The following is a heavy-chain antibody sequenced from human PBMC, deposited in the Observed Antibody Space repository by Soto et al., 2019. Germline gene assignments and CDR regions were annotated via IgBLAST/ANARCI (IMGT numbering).Heavy chain of an antibody. J-gene: IGHJ4*02. V-gene: IGHV4-31*03. CDR2: IYYSGST. CDR3: ARSGIYHNYDSTPADC. D-gene: IGHD3-22*01. CDR1: GSSISSGAYY. Sequence: SETLSLTCTVSGSSISSGAYYWNWIRQHPGKGLEWIGYIYYSGSTYYNPSLKSRVTISLDTSKNQFSLRLSSMTAADTAVYYCARSGIYHNYDSTPADCWGQGTLVTVSS.